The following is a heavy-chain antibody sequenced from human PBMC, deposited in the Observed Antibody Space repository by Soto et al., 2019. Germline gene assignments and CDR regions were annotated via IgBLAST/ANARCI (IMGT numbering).Heavy chain of an antibody. J-gene: IGHJ3*02. Sequence: VGSLRLSCAASGFTVSSNYMSWVRQAPGKGLEWVSVIYSGGSTYYADSVKGRFTISRDNSKNTLYLQMNSLRAEDTAVYYCARTPVITVVYGYAFDIWGQGTMVTVSS. CDR3: ARTPVITVVYGYAFDI. D-gene: IGHD2-8*02. CDR2: IYSGGST. V-gene: IGHV3-53*01. CDR1: GFTVSSNY.